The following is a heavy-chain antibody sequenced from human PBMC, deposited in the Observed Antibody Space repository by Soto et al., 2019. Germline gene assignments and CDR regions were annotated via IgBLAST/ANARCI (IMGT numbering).Heavy chain of an antibody. Sequence: GGSLRLSCSASGFTFSSYWMSWVRQAPGKGVEWVANIKQDGSEKYYVDSVKGRFTISRYNAKNSLYLQMNSLRAEDTAVYYCARVQKYYDIFGGDPPNEYWGQGTLVTVSS. D-gene: IGHD3-9*01. CDR1: GFTFSSYW. CDR3: ARVQKYYDIFGGDPPNEY. CDR2: IKQDGSEK. V-gene: IGHV3-7*04. J-gene: IGHJ4*02.